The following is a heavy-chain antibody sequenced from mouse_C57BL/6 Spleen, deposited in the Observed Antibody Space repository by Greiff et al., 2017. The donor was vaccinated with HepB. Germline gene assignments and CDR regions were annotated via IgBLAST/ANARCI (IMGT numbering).Heavy chain of an antibody. J-gene: IGHJ3*01. V-gene: IGHV1-18*01. CDR3: AIWLRRGFAY. D-gene: IGHD2-2*01. CDR2: INPNNGGT. Sequence: EVQLQQSGPELVKPGASVKIPCKASGYTFTDYNMDWVKQSHGKSLEWIGDINPNNGGTSYNQKFKGKATLHVDKSSSTAYMELRSLTSEDTAVYYCAIWLRRGFAYWGQGTLVTVSA. CDR1: GYTFTDYN.